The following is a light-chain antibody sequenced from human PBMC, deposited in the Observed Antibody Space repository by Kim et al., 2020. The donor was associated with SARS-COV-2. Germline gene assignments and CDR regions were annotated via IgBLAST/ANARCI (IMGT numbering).Light chain of an antibody. CDR3: QAWDSSTAV. Sequence: VSPGQTARITCAGDKLGDKYACWYQQKPGQSPVLVIYQDSKRPSGIPERFSGSNSGNTATLTISGTQAMDEADYYCQAWDSSTAVFGGGTQLTVL. CDR1: KLGDKY. J-gene: IGLJ2*01. V-gene: IGLV3-1*01. CDR2: QDS.